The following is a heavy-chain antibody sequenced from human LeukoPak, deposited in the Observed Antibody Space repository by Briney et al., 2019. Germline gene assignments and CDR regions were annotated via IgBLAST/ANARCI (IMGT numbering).Heavy chain of an antibody. J-gene: IGHJ6*03. CDR3: ASSSWSGYMDV. CDR2: MNPNSGNT. D-gene: IGHD6-13*01. V-gene: IGHV1-8*03. Sequence: GWMNPNSGNTGYAQKFQGRVTITRNTSISTAYMELSSLRSEDTAVYYCASSSWSGYMDVWGKGTTVTVSS.